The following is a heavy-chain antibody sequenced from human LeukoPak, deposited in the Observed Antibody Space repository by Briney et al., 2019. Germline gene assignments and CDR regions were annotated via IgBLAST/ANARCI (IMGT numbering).Heavy chain of an antibody. CDR2: ISYDGSNK. CDR1: GFTFISYD. D-gene: IGHD3-22*01. J-gene: IGHJ4*02. V-gene: IGHV3-30*18. Sequence: GGSLRLSCAASGFTFISYDMHWVRQAPGKGLEWVAVISYDGSNKYYADSVKGRFTISRDNSKNTLYLQMNSLRAEDTAVYYCAKQDSSGYFSYFDYWGQGTLVTVSS. CDR3: AKQDSSGYFSYFDY.